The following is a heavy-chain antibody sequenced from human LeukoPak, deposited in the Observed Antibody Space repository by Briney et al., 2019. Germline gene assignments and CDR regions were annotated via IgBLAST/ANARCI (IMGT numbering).Heavy chain of an antibody. J-gene: IGHJ4*02. D-gene: IGHD2-15*01. V-gene: IGHV5-51*01. CDR3: ARLTGGYCSGDSCYSTLDY. Sequence: GESLKISCKGSGYTFTTYWIGWVRQMPGKGLEWMGIIYPGDSATRYSPSFQGQVTISADKSISTAYLQWSSLKASDTAMYYCARLTGGYCSGDSCYSTLDYWGQGTLVTVFS. CDR2: IYPGDSAT. CDR1: GYTFTTYW.